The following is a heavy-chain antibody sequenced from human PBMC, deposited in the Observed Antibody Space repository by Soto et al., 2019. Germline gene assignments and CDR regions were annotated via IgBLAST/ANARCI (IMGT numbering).Heavy chain of an antibody. Sequence: LSLTCTVSGGPISSYYWSWIRQPPGKGLEWIGYIYYSGSTNYNPSLKSRVTISVDTSKNQFSLKLSSVTAADTAVYYCARVAWQWLNIGWFDPWGQGTLVTVS. CDR1: GGPISSYY. D-gene: IGHD6-19*01. J-gene: IGHJ5*02. CDR2: IYYSGST. V-gene: IGHV4-59*01. CDR3: ARVAWQWLNIGWFDP.